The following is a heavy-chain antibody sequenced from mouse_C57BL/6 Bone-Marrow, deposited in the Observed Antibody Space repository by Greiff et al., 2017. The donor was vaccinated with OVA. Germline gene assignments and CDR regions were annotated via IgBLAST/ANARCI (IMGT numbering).Heavy chain of an antibody. CDR2: IPPNRGST. Sequence: VQLQQPGAELVKPGASVTLSCQASGYTFTSYWMHWVKQRPGQGLEWSGMIPPNRGSTTYHEKFKRKATLTVDKSSSTAYMQRSSLTSEDSAVYCCARRRDYDAYDFGYWGQGTTLTVSS. V-gene: IGHV1-64*01. CDR3: ARRRDYDAYDFGY. D-gene: IGHD2-4*01. J-gene: IGHJ2*01. CDR1: GYTFTSYW.